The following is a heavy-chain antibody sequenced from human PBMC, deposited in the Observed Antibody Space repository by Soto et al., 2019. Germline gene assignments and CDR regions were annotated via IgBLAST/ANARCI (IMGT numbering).Heavy chain of an antibody. D-gene: IGHD4-17*01. J-gene: IGHJ4*02. Sequence: QVQLVQSGAEVKKPGSSVKVSCKASGGTFSSYTISRVRQAPGQGLEWMGRIIPILGIANYAQKFQGRVTITADKSTSTAYMELSSLRSEDTAVYYCARDPGGDSGDYWGQGTLVTVSS. CDR3: ARDPGGDSGDY. CDR1: GGTFSSYT. V-gene: IGHV1-69*08. CDR2: IIPILGIA.